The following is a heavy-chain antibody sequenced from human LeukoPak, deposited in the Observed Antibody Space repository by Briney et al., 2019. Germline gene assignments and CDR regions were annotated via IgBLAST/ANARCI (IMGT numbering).Heavy chain of an antibody. Sequence: GRSLTPSCAASGSTVSSYAMSWVRQDPRNGLEWVSAISGSGGSTYYADSVKGRFAISRDNSKNTLYLQMNSLRAEDTAVYYCAKDPWAAARSWFDPWGQGTLVTVSS. D-gene: IGHD6-13*01. V-gene: IGHV3-23*01. CDR2: ISGSGGST. CDR3: AKDPWAAARSWFDP. J-gene: IGHJ5*02. CDR1: GSTVSSYA.